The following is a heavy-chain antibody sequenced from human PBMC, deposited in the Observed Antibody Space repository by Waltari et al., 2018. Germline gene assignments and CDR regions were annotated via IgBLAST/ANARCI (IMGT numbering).Heavy chain of an antibody. J-gene: IGHJ4*02. CDR1: GGSFSGYY. CDR3: AGVQPPRGIGSGWYLGY. CDR2: INQCWST. Sequence: QVQLQQWGAGLLKPSETLSLTCAVYGGSFSGYYWSWIRQPPGKGLEWIGEINQCWSTHHHPAPKGRVTITINTSKNQFPLKLGLCAAAGTGVEYCAGVQPPRGIGSGWYLGYWGQGTLVTVSS. V-gene: IGHV4-34*01. D-gene: IGHD6-19*01.